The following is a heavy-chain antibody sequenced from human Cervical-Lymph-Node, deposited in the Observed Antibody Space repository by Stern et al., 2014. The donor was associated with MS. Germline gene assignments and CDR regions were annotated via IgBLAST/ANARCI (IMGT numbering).Heavy chain of an antibody. Sequence: EVQLVESGGGLVKPGGSLRLSCAASCFTFSYDRMHWVRQAPGKGLEWVASVGSSSDYTHYAASVKGRFTISRDSARNSLYLEMNSLRVEDTALNYCARDGRQWELLLVWGQGTQVTVSS. J-gene: IGHJ4*02. D-gene: IGHD1-26*01. CDR3: ARDGRQWELLLV. V-gene: IGHV3-21*01. CDR2: VGSSSDYT. CDR1: CFTFSYDR.